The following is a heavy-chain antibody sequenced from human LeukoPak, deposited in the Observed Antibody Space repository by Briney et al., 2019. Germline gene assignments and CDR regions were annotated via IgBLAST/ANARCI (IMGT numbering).Heavy chain of an antibody. V-gene: IGHV3-30*01. CDR3: ARAGPLGYGSGSYYNSDYYYYYMDV. Sequence: GGSLRLSCAASGFTFSSYAMHWVRQAPGKGLEWVAVISYDRSNKYYADSVKGRFTISRDNSKNTLYLQMNSLRAEDTAVYYCARAGPLGYGSGSYYNSDYYYYYMDVWGKGTTVTVSS. D-gene: IGHD3-10*01. CDR1: GFTFSSYA. CDR2: ISYDRSNK. J-gene: IGHJ6*03.